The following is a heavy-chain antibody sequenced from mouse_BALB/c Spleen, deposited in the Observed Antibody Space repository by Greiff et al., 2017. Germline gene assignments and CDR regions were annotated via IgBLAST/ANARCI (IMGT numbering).Heavy chain of an antibody. J-gene: IGHJ4*01. Sequence: QVQLQQPGAELVKPGTSVKLSCKASGYTFTSYWINWVKLRPGQGLEWIGDIYPGSGSTNYNEKFKSKATLTVDTSSSTAYMQLSSLASEDSALYYCAREVGAMDYWGQGTSVTVSA. CDR1: GYTFTSYW. CDR2: IYPGSGST. CDR3: AREVGAMDY. V-gene: IGHV1-55*01.